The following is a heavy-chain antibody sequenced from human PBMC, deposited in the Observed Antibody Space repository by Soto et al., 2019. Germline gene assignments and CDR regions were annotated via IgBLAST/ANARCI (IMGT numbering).Heavy chain of an antibody. CDR3: ARYSNTALSGLDV. CDR1: GGSISSRDYY. CDR2: IYYSGST. J-gene: IGHJ6*02. V-gene: IGHV4-30-4*01. D-gene: IGHD6-13*01. Sequence: SETLSLTCTVSGGSISSRDYYWNWIRQPAGKGLEWIGFIYYSGSTYYNPSLNSRVTISLDTYKSQFSLKVGSVTAADTAVYYCARYSNTALSGLDVWGQGTTGTVSS.